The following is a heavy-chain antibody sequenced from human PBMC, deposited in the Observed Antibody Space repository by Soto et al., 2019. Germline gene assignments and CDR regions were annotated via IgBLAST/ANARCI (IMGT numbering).Heavy chain of an antibody. CDR2: IIPILGMA. CDR1: GGTFSSYT. CDR3: ARDPGLTSSWFDP. Sequence: SVKVSCKASGGTFSSYTSSWVRQAPGQGLEWMGRIIPILGMANYAQKFQGRVTITADKSTSTAYMELSSLRSEDTAVYYCARDPGLTSSWFDPWGQGTLVTVSS. V-gene: IGHV1-69*04. D-gene: IGHD3-9*01. J-gene: IGHJ5*02.